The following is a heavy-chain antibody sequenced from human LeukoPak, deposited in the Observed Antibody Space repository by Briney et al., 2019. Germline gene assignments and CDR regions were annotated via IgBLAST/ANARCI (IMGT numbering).Heavy chain of an antibody. CDR2: TRNKANSYTT. CDR1: GFTFSDHC. CDR3: ARGRVTTLYYFDY. J-gene: IGHJ4*02. V-gene: IGHV3-72*01. D-gene: IGHD4-17*01. Sequence: GGSLRLSCAASGFTFSDHCMDWVRQAPGKGLEWVGRTRNKANSYTTEYAASVKGRFTISRDDSKNSLYLQMNSLKTEDTAVYYCARGRVTTLYYFDYWGPGTLVTVSS.